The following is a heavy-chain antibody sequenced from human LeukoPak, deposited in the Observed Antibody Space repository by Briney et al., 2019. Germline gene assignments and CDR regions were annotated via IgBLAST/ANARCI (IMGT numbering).Heavy chain of an antibody. J-gene: IGHJ4*02. CDR2: ISGTGATT. CDR1: GFTFSSYA. D-gene: IGHD2-8*01. Sequence: PGGSLRLSCAGSGFTFSSYAMSWVRPAPGKGLEWVSAISGTGATTYDADSVKGRFTISRDNSRSTLYLQMNSLRAEDTALYYCAKDTSIGRYCTNGVCSPFDYWGQGTLVTVSS. CDR3: AKDTSIGRYCTNGVCSPFDY. V-gene: IGHV3-23*01.